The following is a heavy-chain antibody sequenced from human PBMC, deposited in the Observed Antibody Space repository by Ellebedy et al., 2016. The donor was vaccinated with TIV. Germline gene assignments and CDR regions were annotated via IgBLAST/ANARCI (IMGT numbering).Heavy chain of an antibody. Sequence: GESLKISCAASEFTVGNNYMAWVRQAPGKGLEWVSLIYSSGTTYYADSVKGRFTISSDSSKNTLYLQMNSLRGEDSAVYYCMRRLSWGQGTLVTVSS. V-gene: IGHV3-66*04. D-gene: IGHD5/OR15-5a*01. CDR1: EFTVGNNY. CDR3: MRRLS. CDR2: IYSSGTT. J-gene: IGHJ4*02.